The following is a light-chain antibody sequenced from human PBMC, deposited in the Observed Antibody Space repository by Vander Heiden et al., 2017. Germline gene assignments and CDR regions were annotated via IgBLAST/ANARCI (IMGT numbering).Light chain of an antibody. CDR3: QQSYSTPYT. Sequence: DIQMTQSPSSLSASLGDRVTITCRTSQNIDTYLNWYQQKPGKAPKLLMYGASSLQGGVPSRFSGSGSGTDFTLTINSLQPEDFATYYCQQSYSTPYTFGQGTKLEIK. V-gene: IGKV1-39*01. CDR2: GAS. J-gene: IGKJ2*01. CDR1: QNIDTY.